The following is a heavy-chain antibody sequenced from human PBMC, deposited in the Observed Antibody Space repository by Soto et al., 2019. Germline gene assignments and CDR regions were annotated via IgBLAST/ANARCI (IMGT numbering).Heavy chain of an antibody. D-gene: IGHD2-2*01. Sequence: SVKVSCKASGGTFSSYAISWVRQAPGQGLEWMGGIIPIFGTANYAQKFQGRVTLTADESTSTAYMELSSLRFEDTAVYYCASSQGHIVVVPAASLDYWGQGTLVTVSS. V-gene: IGHV1-69*13. CDR3: ASSQGHIVVVPAASLDY. CDR2: IIPIFGTA. CDR1: GGTFSSYA. J-gene: IGHJ4*02.